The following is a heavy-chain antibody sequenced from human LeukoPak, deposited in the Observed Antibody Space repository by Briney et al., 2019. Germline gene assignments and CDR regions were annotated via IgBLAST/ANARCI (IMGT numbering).Heavy chain of an antibody. J-gene: IGHJ4*02. Sequence: SETLSLTCTVSGGSISSGGYYWSWIRQHPGKGLEWIGYIYYSGSTNYNPSLKSRVTISVDTSKNQFSLKLSSVTAADTAVYYCARRAAVAGFLDYWGQGTLVTVSS. CDR1: GGSISSGGYY. V-gene: IGHV4-61*08. CDR2: IYYSGST. D-gene: IGHD6-19*01. CDR3: ARRAAVAGFLDY.